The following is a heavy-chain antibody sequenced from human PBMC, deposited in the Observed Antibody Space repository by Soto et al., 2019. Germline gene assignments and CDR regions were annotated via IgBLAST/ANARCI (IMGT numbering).Heavy chain of an antibody. Sequence: GGSLRLSCAASGFTFSSYGMHWVRQAPGKGLEWVAVIWYDGSNKYYADSVKGRFTISRDNSKNTLYLQMNSLRAEDTAVYYCARDLGSSSRAGRLHAYYFDYWGQGTLVTVSS. CDR3: ARDLGSSSRAGRLHAYYFDY. CDR1: GFTFSSYG. CDR2: IWYDGSNK. V-gene: IGHV3-33*01. J-gene: IGHJ4*02. D-gene: IGHD6-6*01.